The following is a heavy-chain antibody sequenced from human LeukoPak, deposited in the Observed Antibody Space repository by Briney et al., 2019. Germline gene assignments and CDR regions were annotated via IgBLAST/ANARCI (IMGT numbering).Heavy chain of an antibody. Sequence: KPGGSLRLSCAASGFRFGSFCMGWIRQVPGKGLDYIAFISASGAVPYYAESVKGRFTISRDNAKNSVSLQTNSLSADDTAVYYCARSLIVSSEAYWGQGTLVTVSS. CDR1: GFRFGSFC. V-gene: IGHV3-11*04. D-gene: IGHD3-22*01. J-gene: IGHJ4*02. CDR3: ARSLIVSSEAY. CDR2: ISASGAVP.